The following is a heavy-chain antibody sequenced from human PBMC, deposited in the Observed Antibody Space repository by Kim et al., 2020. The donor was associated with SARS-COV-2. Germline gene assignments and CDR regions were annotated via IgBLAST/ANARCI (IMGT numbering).Heavy chain of an antibody. Sequence: SETLSLTCTVSGGSISSYYWSWIRQPPGKGLEWIGYIYYSGSTNYNPSLKSRVTISVDTSKNQFSLKLSSVTAADTAVYYCARFSYYCSSTSCSYYYYYMDVWGKGTTVTVSS. CDR3: ARFSYYCSSTSCSYYYYYMDV. CDR2: IYYSGST. J-gene: IGHJ6*03. V-gene: IGHV4-59*08. D-gene: IGHD2-2*01. CDR1: GGSISSYY.